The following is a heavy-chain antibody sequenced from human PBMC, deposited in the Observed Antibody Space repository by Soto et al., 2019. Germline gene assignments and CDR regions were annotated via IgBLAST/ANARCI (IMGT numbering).Heavy chain of an antibody. CDR3: ARDLTGTIEIAFDY. D-gene: IGHD1-7*01. J-gene: IGHJ4*02. Sequence: QVQLVQSGAEVKKPGASVKVSCKVSGYTFTGYYMHWVRQAPGQGLEWMGWINPNSGGTNYAQKFQGWVTMTRDTSISTAYMELSRLRSDDTAVYYCARDLTGTIEIAFDYWGQGTLVTVSS. CDR1: GYTFTGYY. V-gene: IGHV1-2*04. CDR2: INPNSGGT.